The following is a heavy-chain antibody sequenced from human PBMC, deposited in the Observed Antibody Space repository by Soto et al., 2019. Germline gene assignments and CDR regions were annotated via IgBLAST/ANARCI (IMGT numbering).Heavy chain of an antibody. Sequence: PGGSLRLSCAASGFTFSSYAMSWVRQAPGKGLEWVSAISGSGGSTYYADSVKGRFTISRDNSKNTLYLQMNSLRAEDTAVYYCANTFIAAAVPGRIYWGQGTLVTVSS. CDR1: GFTFSSYA. J-gene: IGHJ4*02. CDR3: ANTFIAAAVPGRIY. CDR2: ISGSGGST. V-gene: IGHV3-23*01. D-gene: IGHD6-13*01.